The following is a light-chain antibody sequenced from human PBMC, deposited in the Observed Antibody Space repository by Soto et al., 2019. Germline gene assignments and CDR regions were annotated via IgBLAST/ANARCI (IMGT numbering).Light chain of an antibody. Sequence: DIQMTQSPSSLSASVGDRVTITCQASQDISNYLNWYQQKPGKAPKLLIYDASNLGTGVPSRFSGSGSGTDFTFTISSLQTEDIATYYCQQYDNRPSTFGQGTKLEIK. CDR3: QQYDNRPST. J-gene: IGKJ2*01. CDR1: QDISNY. CDR2: DAS. V-gene: IGKV1-33*01.